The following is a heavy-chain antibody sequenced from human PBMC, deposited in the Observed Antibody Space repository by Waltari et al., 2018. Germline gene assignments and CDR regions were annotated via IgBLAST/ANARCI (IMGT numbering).Heavy chain of an antibody. Sequence: EVQLVESGGGLVQPGGSLRLSCAVSGFTFSTSSRTWVRQAPGKGLEWVANIKQDGTEKYYVDSVKGRFSISRDNGKNLLYLHMNSLRADDTAVYYCARDEMHRTTWYHFWGQGTQVTVSS. J-gene: IGHJ4*02. D-gene: IGHD6-13*01. CDR1: GFTFSTSS. CDR3: ARDEMHRTTWYHF. CDR2: IKQDGTEK. V-gene: IGHV3-7*04.